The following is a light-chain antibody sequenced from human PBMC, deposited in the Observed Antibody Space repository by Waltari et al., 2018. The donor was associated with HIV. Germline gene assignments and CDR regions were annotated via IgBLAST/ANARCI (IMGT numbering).Light chain of an antibody. CDR1: KLGNEY. Sequence: SYELTQPPSMSVSPGQTANITCSGDKLGNEYACWYQQKAGQSPVLVIFKDTRRPSGIPGRFSGSTAGNTATRTISGALPADEGDYYCQAVDNSVVVFGGGTRLTVL. J-gene: IGLJ2*01. CDR3: QAVDNSVVV. CDR2: KDT. V-gene: IGLV3-1*01.